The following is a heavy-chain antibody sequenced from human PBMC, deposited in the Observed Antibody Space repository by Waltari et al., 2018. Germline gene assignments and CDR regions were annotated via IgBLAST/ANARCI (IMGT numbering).Heavy chain of an antibody. J-gene: IGHJ1*01. D-gene: IGHD1-26*01. Sequence: VQLVESGGGVVQPGRSLRLSCAASGFPFCTYGMHWVRQAPGKGLLWVARINEDGTTTTYADSVRGRFAIYRDNARSTLYLQMNSLRVEDTAIYYCIRDLAGAWGRWGQGTLVTVSS. CDR1: GFPFCTYG. CDR2: INEDGTTT. CDR3: IRDLAGAWGR. V-gene: IGHV3-74*03.